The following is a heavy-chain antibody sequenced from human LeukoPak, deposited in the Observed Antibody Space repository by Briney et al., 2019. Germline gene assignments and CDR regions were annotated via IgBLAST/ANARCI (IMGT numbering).Heavy chain of an antibody. CDR1: GGSISSYY. D-gene: IGHD6-13*01. J-gene: IGHJ6*03. CDR3: ARTRSSWYSNYYYYMDV. CDR2: IYTSGST. V-gene: IGHV4-4*07. Sequence: SETLSLTCTVSGGSISSYYWSWIRQPAGKGLEWIGRIYTSGSTNYNPSLKSRVTMSVDTSKNQFSLKLSSVTAADTAVYYCARTRSSWYSNYYYYMDVWGKGTTVTVSS.